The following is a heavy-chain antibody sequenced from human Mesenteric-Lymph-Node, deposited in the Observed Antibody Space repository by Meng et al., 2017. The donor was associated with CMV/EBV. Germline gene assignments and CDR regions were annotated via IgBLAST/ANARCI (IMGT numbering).Heavy chain of an antibody. CDR3: ATDGIAVAGSFDY. CDR2: ISGSGGST. D-gene: IGHD6-19*01. J-gene: IGHJ4*02. V-gene: IGHV3-23*01. Sequence: CADSGFTYSSYAMSWVRQAPGKELEWVSAISGSGGSTYYADSVKGRFTISRDNSKNTLYLQMNSLRAEDTAVYYCATDGIAVAGSFDYWGQGTLVTVSS. CDR1: GFTYSSYA.